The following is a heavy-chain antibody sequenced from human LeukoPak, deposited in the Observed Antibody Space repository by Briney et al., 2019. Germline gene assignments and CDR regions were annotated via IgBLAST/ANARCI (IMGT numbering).Heavy chain of an antibody. CDR3: ARGGGLYFGDLFSAGYMDV. Sequence: SETLSLTCTVSGGSISRPYWSWIRQPPGEGLEWIGYVYSDGRTNFTPSLKSRVTMSIDTSKSQFSLRLTSVTAADAAVYYCARGGGLYFGDLFSAGYMDVWGKGTTVTVSS. D-gene: IGHD3-10*01. CDR1: GGSISRPY. J-gene: IGHJ6*03. V-gene: IGHV4-59*11. CDR2: VYSDGRT.